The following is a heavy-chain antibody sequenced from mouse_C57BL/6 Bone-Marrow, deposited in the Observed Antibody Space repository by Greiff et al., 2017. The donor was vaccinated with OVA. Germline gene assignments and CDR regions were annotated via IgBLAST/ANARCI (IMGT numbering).Heavy chain of an antibody. J-gene: IGHJ4*01. Sequence: EVKLQQSGGGLVQPGESLKLSCESNEYEFPSHDMSWVRKTPEKRLELVAAINSDGGSTYYPDTMERRFIISRDNTKKTLYLQMSSLRSEDTALYYCARHDYDAGYYAMDYWGQGTSVTVSS. CDR1: EYEFPSHD. CDR3: ARHDYDAGYYAMDY. D-gene: IGHD2-4*01. V-gene: IGHV5-2*01. CDR2: INSDGGST.